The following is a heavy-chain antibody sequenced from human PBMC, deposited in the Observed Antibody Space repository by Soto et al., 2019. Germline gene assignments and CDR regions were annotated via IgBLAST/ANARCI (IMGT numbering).Heavy chain of an antibody. J-gene: IGHJ5*02. D-gene: IGHD2-2*01. Sequence: SVKVSCKASGGTFSSYAISWVRQAPGQGLEWMGGIIPIFGTANYAQKFQGRVTITADESTSTAYMELSSLRSEDTAVYYCARDPGLGYCSSTSCYAAWGQGTLVTVSS. CDR3: ARDPGLGYCSSTSCYAA. CDR1: GGTFSSYA. CDR2: IIPIFGTA. V-gene: IGHV1-69*13.